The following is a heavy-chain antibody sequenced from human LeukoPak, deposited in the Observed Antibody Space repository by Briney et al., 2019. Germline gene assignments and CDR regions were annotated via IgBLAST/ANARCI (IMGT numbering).Heavy chain of an antibody. CDR2: ISESGGST. V-gene: IGHV3-23*01. Sequence: AGGSLRLSCAASGFTFSSYAMSGVREAPGKGREWVSDISESGGSTYYADSVEGRFTISRDNSKNTLYLQMNSLRAEDTAVYYCAKGDSSSYYCNFDYWGQGTLVTVSS. CDR3: AKGDSSSYYCNFDY. J-gene: IGHJ4*02. CDR1: GFTFSSYA. D-gene: IGHD3-22*01.